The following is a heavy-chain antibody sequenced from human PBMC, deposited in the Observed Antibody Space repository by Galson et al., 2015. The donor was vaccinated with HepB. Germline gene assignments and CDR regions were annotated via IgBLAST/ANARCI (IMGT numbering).Heavy chain of an antibody. Sequence: SLRLSCAAAGFTFHNYYMSWIRQAPGKGLEWISYISPSTIHYADTVRGRFIISTDSAKTSLYLQMNSLTAEDTAVYYCAGDSSVVVPAAKGGFDSRGQGTLVTVSA. D-gene: IGHD2-2*01. V-gene: IGHV3-11*01. CDR1: GFTFHNYY. J-gene: IGHJ5*01. CDR2: ISPSTI. CDR3: AGDSSVVVPAAKGGFDS.